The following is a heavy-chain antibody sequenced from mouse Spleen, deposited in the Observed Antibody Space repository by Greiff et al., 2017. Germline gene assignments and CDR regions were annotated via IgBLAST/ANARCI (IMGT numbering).Heavy chain of an antibody. CDR3: ARQDGNLYYYAMDY. Sequence: VQLKESGGGLVKPGGSLKLSCAASGFTFSDYGMAWVRQAPGKGPEWVAFISNLAYSIYYADTVTGRFTISRENAKNTLYLEMSSLRSEDTAMYYCARQDGNLYYYAMDYWGQGTSVTVSS. D-gene: IGHD2-1*01. V-gene: IGHV5-15*01. J-gene: IGHJ4*01. CDR2: ISNLAYSI. CDR1: GFTFSDYG.